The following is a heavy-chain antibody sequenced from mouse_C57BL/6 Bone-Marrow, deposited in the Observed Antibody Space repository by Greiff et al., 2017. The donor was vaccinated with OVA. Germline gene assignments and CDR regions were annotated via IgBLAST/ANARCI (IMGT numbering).Heavy chain of an antibody. V-gene: IGHV1-81*01. CDR3: ARDYGSSYQFAY. Sequence: QVQLKESGAELARPGASVKLSCKASGYTFTSYGISWVKQRTGQGLEWIGEIYPRSGNTYYNEKFKGKATLTADKSSSTAYMELRSLTSEDSAVYFCARDYGSSYQFAYWGQVTLVTVSA. CDR1: GYTFTSYG. D-gene: IGHD1-1*01. CDR2: IYPRSGNT. J-gene: IGHJ3*01.